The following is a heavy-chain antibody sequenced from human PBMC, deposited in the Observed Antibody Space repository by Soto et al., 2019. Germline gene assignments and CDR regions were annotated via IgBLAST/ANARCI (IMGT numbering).Heavy chain of an antibody. J-gene: IGHJ4*02. CDR2: IYSGGST. Sequence: EVQLVESGGGLVQPGGSLRLSCAASGFTISSNYMSWVRQAPGKGLEWVSAIYSGGSTYYADSVKGRFTISRDISKNTVYLQMNSLRVEDTAVYYCARDSSGTYLFDHWGQGSLVTVSS. CDR1: GFTISSNY. D-gene: IGHD3-10*01. CDR3: ARDSSGTYLFDH. V-gene: IGHV3-66*01.